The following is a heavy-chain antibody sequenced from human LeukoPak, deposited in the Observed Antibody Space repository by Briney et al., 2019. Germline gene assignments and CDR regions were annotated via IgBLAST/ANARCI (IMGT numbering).Heavy chain of an antibody. J-gene: IGHJ6*02. CDR3: ARARMDV. CDR1: GGSFSEYY. CDR2: INHSGTT. V-gene: IGHV4-34*01. Sequence: PAETLSLTCAVYGGSFSEYYWTWIRQPPGKGLEWIGDINHSGTTNYNPPLKSRVTISKETSKKQFSLKLSSVTAADTAVYYCARARMDVWGQGITVTVSS.